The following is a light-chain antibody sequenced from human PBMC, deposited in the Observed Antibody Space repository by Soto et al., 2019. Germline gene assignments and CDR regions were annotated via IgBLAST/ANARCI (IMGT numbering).Light chain of an antibody. V-gene: IGKV3-20*01. CDR1: QSVRNSY. Sequence: EILMTQSPATLSVSPGERATLSCRASQSVRNSYLAWYQQKPGQAPRLLIYGASSRATGIPDRFSGSGSGTDFTLTISRLEPEDFAVYHCHQYGNSPWTFGQGTKVDIK. CDR3: HQYGNSPWT. J-gene: IGKJ1*01. CDR2: GAS.